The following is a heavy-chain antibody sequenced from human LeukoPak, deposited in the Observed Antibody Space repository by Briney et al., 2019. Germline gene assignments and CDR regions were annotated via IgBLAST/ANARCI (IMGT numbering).Heavy chain of an antibody. Sequence: PGGSLRLSCAASGFTFSSYSMNWVRQAPGKGLEWVSSISSSSSYIYYADSVKGRFTISRDNAKNSLYLQMNSLRAEDTAVYYCARAVAGPRVSPGYWGQGTLVTVSS. V-gene: IGHV3-21*01. CDR2: ISSSSSYI. D-gene: IGHD6-19*01. CDR3: ARAVAGPRVSPGY. J-gene: IGHJ4*02. CDR1: GFTFSSYS.